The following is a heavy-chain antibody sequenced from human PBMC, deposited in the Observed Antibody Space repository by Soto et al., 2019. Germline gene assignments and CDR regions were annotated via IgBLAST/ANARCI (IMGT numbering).Heavy chain of an antibody. J-gene: IGHJ4*02. Sequence: PGGSLRLSCAASGFTFSSYGMHWVRQAPGKGLEWVAVISYDGSNKYYADSVKGRFTISRDNSKNTLYLQMNSLRAEDTAVYYCAKDREDTAMVTPLNYWGQGTLVTVSS. CDR3: AKDREDTAMVTPLNY. CDR2: ISYDGSNK. V-gene: IGHV3-30*18. CDR1: GFTFSSYG. D-gene: IGHD5-18*01.